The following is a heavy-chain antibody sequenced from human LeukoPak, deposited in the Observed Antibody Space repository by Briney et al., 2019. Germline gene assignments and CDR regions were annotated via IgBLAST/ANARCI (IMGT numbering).Heavy chain of an antibody. J-gene: IGHJ3*01. CDR2: ISGSGDNT. D-gene: IGHD1-26*01. CDR1: GFTFSTYA. Sequence: GGSLRLSCAASGFTFSTYAMSWVRQAPGKGLEWVSGISGSGDNTYYADSAKGRFTISRDNSKNTGYLQMNSLRAEDTALYYCAKDVCGNYCSFDVWGQGTMVTVSS. CDR3: AKDVCGNYCSFDV. V-gene: IGHV3-23*01.